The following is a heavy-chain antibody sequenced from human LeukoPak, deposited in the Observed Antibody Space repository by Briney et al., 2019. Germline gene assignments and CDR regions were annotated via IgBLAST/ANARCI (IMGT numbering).Heavy chain of an antibody. D-gene: IGHD3-10*01. J-gene: IGHJ6*03. V-gene: IGHV3-21*04. CDR1: GFTFSSYS. Sequence: GGSLRLSCAASGFTFSSYSMNWVRQAPGKGLEWVSSISSSSSYIYYADSVKGRFTISRDNAKNSLYLQMNSLRAEDTAVYYCARLRAASIPPPSGGYYYMDVWGKGTTVTVSS. CDR3: ARLRAASIPPPSGGYYYMDV. CDR2: ISSSSSYI.